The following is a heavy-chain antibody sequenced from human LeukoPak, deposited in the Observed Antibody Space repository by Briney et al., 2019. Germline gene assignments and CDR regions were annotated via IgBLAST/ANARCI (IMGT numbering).Heavy chain of an antibody. CDR2: MNPNSGNT. J-gene: IGHJ4*02. CDR1: GYTFTSYD. D-gene: IGHD6-13*01. CDR3: ARGVRGRGSSSYGMGYYFDY. Sequence: ASVKVSCKASGYTFTSYDINWVRQATGQGLEWMGWMNPNSGNTGYAQKFQGRVTMTRNTSISTAYMELSSLRSEDTAVYYRARGVRGRGSSSYGMGYYFDYWGQGTLVTVSS. V-gene: IGHV1-8*01.